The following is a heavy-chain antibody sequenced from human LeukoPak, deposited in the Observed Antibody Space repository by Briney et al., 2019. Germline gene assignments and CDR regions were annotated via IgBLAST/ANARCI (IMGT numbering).Heavy chain of an antibody. CDR2: ISAYNGNT. J-gene: IGHJ4*02. CDR3: ARVAYDYVWGSYRSPFYYFDY. V-gene: IGHV1-18*01. D-gene: IGHD3-16*02. CDR1: GYTFTSYG. Sequence: ASVKASCKASGYTFTSYGISWVRQAPGQGLEWMGWISAYNGNTNYAQKLQGRVTMTTDTSTSTAYMELRSLRSDDTAVYYCARVAYDYVWGSYRSPFYYFDYWSQGTLVTVSS.